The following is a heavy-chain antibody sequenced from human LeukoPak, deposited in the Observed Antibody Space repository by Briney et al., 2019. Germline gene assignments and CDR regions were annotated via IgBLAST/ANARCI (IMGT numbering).Heavy chain of an antibody. V-gene: IGHV3-9*01. CDR1: GFIFDDYA. Sequence: PGGSLRLSCVAFGFIFDDYAMYWVRHAPGKGLEWVSGISWNSRIIDYADSVKGRFTISRDNAKTSLFLQMNSLTTDDTAFYYCARLTGAASGTYYFDFWGQGTLVTVSS. CDR2: ISWNSRII. D-gene: IGHD1-26*01. J-gene: IGHJ4*02. CDR3: ARLTGAASGTYYFDF.